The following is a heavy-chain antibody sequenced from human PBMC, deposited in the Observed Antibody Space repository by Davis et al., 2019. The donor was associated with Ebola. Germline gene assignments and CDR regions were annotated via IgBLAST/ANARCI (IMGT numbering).Heavy chain of an antibody. V-gene: IGHV3-48*03. CDR2: ISDSGSTT. D-gene: IGHD3-9*01. Sequence: GSIINSNWWSWVRQSPGKGLEWISYISDSGSTTYYTDSVKGRFTISRDNARDSLYLQMDSLRVEDTAIYYCARDAFSLSRYDTEDHWGQGTLVTVSS. J-gene: IGHJ4*02. CDR1: GSIINSNW. CDR3: ARDAFSLSRYDTEDH.